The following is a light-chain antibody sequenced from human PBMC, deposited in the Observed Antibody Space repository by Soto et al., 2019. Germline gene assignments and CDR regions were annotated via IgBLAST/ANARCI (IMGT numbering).Light chain of an antibody. CDR1: QSVLYSSNNKNY. CDR2: WAS. V-gene: IGKV4-1*01. Sequence: DIVMTQSPDSLAVSLDERATINCKSSQSVLYSSNNKNYLAWYQQKPGQPPKLLIYWASTRESGVPDRSSGSGSGTDFTLTISSLQAEDVAVYYCQQYYSTPLTFGGGTKVEIK. CDR3: QQYYSTPLT. J-gene: IGKJ4*01.